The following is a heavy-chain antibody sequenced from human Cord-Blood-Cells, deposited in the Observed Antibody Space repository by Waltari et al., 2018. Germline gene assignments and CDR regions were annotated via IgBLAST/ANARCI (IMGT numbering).Heavy chain of an antibody. Sequence: QVQLQQWGAGLLKPSETLSLTCAVYGGSFSGYYWSWIRQPPGKGLEWIGEINHSGSTNYNPSLKSRITISVDTAKNQFSLKLSAVTAADTAGYYCARRARGSGSYYAFDIWGQGTMVTVSS. J-gene: IGHJ3*02. CDR2: INHSGST. CDR1: GGSFSGYY. D-gene: IGHD3-10*01. CDR3: ARRARGSGSYYAFDI. V-gene: IGHV4-34*01.